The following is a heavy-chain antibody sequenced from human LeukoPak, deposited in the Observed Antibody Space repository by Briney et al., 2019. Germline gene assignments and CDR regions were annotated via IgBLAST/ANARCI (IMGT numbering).Heavy chain of an antibody. V-gene: IGHV4-39*07. CDR2: IYYSGST. Sequence: SETLSLTCTVSGGSISSSIYYGGWIRQPPGKGLECTGSIYYSGSTYYNPSLKSRVTMSVDTSRNQFSLKLSSVTAADTAVYYCARGLGYRSGWSGENNWFDPWGQGTLVTVSS. CDR1: GGSISSSIYY. J-gene: IGHJ5*02. D-gene: IGHD6-19*01. CDR3: ARGLGYRSGWSGENNWFDP.